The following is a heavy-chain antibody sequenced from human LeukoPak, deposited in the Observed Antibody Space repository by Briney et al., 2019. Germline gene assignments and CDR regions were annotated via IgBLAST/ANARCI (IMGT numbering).Heavy chain of an antibody. J-gene: IGHJ5*02. V-gene: IGHV1-46*01. Sequence: ASVKVSCKASGYTFTSYYMHWVRQAPEQGLEWMGIINPSGGSTSYAQKFQGRVTMTRDTSTSTVEMELSSLRSEDTAVYYCARDIAVHNWFDPWGQGTLVTVSS. CDR1: GYTFTSYY. D-gene: IGHD2-2*01. CDR2: INPSGGST. CDR3: ARDIAVHNWFDP.